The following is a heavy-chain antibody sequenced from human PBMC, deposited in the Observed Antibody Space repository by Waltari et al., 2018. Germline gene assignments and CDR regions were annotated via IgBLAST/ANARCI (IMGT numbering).Heavy chain of an antibody. Sequence: QVQLQESGPGLVKPSETLSLTCTVSGGSLSSYYWRWIRQPPGKGLEWIGYIYYSGSTNYNPSLKSRVTISVDTSKNQFSLKLSSVTAADTAVYYCASQVLQLRPPANYYYYMDVWGKGTTVTVSS. J-gene: IGHJ6*03. D-gene: IGHD2-21*01. CDR1: GGSLSSYY. V-gene: IGHV4-59*01. CDR2: IYYSGST. CDR3: ASQVLQLRPPANYYYYMDV.